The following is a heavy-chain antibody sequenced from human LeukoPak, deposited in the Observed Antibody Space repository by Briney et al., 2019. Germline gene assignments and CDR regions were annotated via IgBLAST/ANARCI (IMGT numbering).Heavy chain of an antibody. J-gene: IGHJ4*02. CDR2: MRYDGSNK. Sequence: GGSLRLSCAASGFTFSSYGMHWVRQAPGKGLEWVAFMRYDGSNKYYADSVKGRFTISRDNSKNTLYLQMNSLRAEDTAVYYCARVGGDDFWSGYYYFDYWGQGTLVTVSS. CDR3: ARVGGDDFWSGYYYFDY. V-gene: IGHV3-30*02. D-gene: IGHD3-3*01. CDR1: GFTFSSYG.